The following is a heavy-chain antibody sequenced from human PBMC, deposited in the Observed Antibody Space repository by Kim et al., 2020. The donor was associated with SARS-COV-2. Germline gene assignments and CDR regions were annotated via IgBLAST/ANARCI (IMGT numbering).Heavy chain of an antibody. J-gene: IGHJ4*02. CDR2: INAGNGNT. V-gene: IGHV1-3*01. D-gene: IGHD6-19*01. CDR1: GYTFTSYA. Sequence: ASVKVSCKASGYTFTSYAMHWVRQAPGQRLEWMGWINAGNGNTKYSQKFQGRVTITRDTSASTAYMELSSLRSEDTAVYYCARKGPAPWLVPYYFDYWGQGTLVTVSS. CDR3: ARKGPAPWLVPYYFDY.